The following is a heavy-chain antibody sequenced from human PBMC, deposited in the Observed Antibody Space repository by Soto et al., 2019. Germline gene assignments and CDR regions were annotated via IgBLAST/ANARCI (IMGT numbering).Heavy chain of an antibody. D-gene: IGHD2-15*01. Sequence: EVQLVESGGGLVQPGGSLRLSCAASGFTFSRYSMSWVRQAPGKGLEWISYITPSTTTVYYADSVKGRFTISRDNAKNSLYLQMNSLRAEDTALYYCARCDLRYCSGGSCYLFDYWGQGTLVTASS. J-gene: IGHJ4*02. CDR1: GFTFSRYS. V-gene: IGHV3-48*01. CDR2: ITPSTTTV. CDR3: ARCDLRYCSGGSCYLFDY.